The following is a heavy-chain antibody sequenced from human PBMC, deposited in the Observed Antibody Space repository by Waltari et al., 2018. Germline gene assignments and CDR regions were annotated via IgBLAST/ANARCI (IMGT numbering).Heavy chain of an antibody. Sequence: QVQLQESGPGLVKPSQTLSLTCTVSGGSISSGGYYWSWIRQHSGKGLEWIGYIYYSGSTYYNPSLKSRVTISVDTSKNQFSLKLSSVTAADTAVYYCARYYSSGWYDVADWGQGTLVTVSS. D-gene: IGHD6-19*01. CDR1: GGSISSGGYY. J-gene: IGHJ4*02. V-gene: IGHV4-31*03. CDR3: ARYYSSGWYDVAD. CDR2: IYYSGST.